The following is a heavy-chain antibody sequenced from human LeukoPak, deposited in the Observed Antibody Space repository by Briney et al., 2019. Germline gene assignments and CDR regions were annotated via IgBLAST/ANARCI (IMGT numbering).Heavy chain of an antibody. CDR1: GFTFNNYW. CDR3: AKDNKREARFDYYYYMDV. CDR2: IRVDGSDK. V-gene: IGHV3-7*03. J-gene: IGHJ6*03. D-gene: IGHD6-6*01. Sequence: GGSLRLSCVASGFTFNNYWMSWVRQAPGKGLEWVANIRVDGSDKVYMDSVKGRFTISRDNAKNSLFLQMNSLRAEDTAVYYCAKDNKREARFDYYYYMDVWGKGTTVTVSS.